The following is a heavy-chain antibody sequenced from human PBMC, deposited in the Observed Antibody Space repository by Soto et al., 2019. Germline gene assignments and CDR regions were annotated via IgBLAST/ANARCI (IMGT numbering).Heavy chain of an antibody. CDR2: ISYSGST. CDR3: ARVLSGSSLFDY. J-gene: IGHJ4*02. Sequence: NLSLTCIVSGGSINSDYWSWIRQAPGKGLEWIGYISYSGSTNYNPSLNSRVTISVDPSKKQFSLKLSSVTTADTAVYYCARVLSGSSLFDYWGQGTLVTSPQ. D-gene: IGHD1-26*01. CDR1: GGSINSDY. V-gene: IGHV4-59*01.